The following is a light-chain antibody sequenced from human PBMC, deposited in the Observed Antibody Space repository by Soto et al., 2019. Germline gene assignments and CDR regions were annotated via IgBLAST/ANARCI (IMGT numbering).Light chain of an antibody. CDR2: EVS. Sequence: QSALTQPPSVSGSPGQSVTISCTGTSTDFVSYNRVSWYQQPPGTAPKLMIYEVSKRPSGVSNRFSGSKSGNTASLTISGLQAEDEADYYCSSYTSSSTLFYVFGTGTKVTVL. CDR1: STDFVSYNR. CDR3: SSYTSSSTLFYV. V-gene: IGLV2-18*02. J-gene: IGLJ1*01.